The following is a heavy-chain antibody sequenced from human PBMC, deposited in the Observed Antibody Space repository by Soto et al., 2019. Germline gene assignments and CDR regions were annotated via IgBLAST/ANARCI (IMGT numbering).Heavy chain of an antibody. J-gene: IGHJ6*03. Sequence: QVQLVESGGGVVQPGRSLRLSCAASEFTFSNYGMHWVRQAPGKGLEWVAVIWYDGSNKYYADSVKGRFTISRDNSKNPRYLQMTSRRAEDTAVYYCARTQRRMDVWGKGTTVPVSS. D-gene: IGHD6-25*01. V-gene: IGHV3-33*01. CDR2: IWYDGSNK. CDR3: ARTQRRMDV. CDR1: EFTFSNYG.